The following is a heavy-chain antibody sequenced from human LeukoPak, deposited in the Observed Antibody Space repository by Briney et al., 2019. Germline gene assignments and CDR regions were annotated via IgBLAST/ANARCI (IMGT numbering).Heavy chain of an antibody. D-gene: IGHD5-18*01. Sequence: GGSLRLSCAASGFTFSSYGMHWVRQAPGKGLEWVAVISYDGSNKYYADSVKGRFTISRDNSKNTLYLQMNSLRAEDTAVYYCAKDSMPHRGYSYGADYWGQGTLVTVSS. V-gene: IGHV3-30*18. CDR2: ISYDGSNK. CDR3: AKDSMPHRGYSYGADY. J-gene: IGHJ4*02. CDR1: GFTFSSYG.